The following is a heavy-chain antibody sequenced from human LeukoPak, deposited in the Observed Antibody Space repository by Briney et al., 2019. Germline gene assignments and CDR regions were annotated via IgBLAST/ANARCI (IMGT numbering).Heavy chain of an antibody. CDR1: GYTFTDYY. CDR3: TREAKVGNWFDP. D-gene: IGHD2-2*01. CDR2: INPDNGGT. V-gene: IGHV1-2*02. J-gene: IGHJ5*02. Sequence: GASVKDSCMPCGYTFTDYYIHWVRQAPGKGLEWMGWINPDNGGTNYAQKFQGRVTMTRDTSIKTVYMDLSRLRSDDTAVFYCTREAKVGNWFDPWGQGTQVSVSS.